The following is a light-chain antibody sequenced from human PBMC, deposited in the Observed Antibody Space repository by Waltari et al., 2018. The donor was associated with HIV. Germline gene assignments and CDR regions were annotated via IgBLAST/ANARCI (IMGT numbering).Light chain of an antibody. Sequence: QLVLTQSPSASASLGASVKLTCTLSSGHSSYAIAWHQQQPDKGPRYLMKLNSDGSHSKGGRIPDRLPGSRPGAGPHPPLPRLPSEDEAYYYCQNWGTGLRVFGGGTQLTVL. CDR3: QNWGTGLRV. V-gene: IGLV4-69*01. J-gene: IGLJ3*02. CDR1: SGHSSYA. CDR2: LNSDGSH.